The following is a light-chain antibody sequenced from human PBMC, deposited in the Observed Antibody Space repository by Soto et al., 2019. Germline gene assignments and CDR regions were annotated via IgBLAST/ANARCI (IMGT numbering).Light chain of an antibody. V-gene: IGKV1-39*01. CDR2: AAS. CDR1: QYIGRY. J-gene: IGKJ4*01. Sequence: DIQMTQSPSSLSASVGDRVTITCRAGQYIGRYLNWYQQKPGKAPKLLIYAASSLHSGVPSRFGGSGSGTDFTLTISSLQPEDFATYYCQQANSFPLTFGGGTKVDIK. CDR3: QQANSFPLT.